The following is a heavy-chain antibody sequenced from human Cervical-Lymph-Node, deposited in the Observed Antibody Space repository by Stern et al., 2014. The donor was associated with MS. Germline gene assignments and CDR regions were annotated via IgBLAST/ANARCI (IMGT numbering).Heavy chain of an antibody. Sequence: QVQLVESGAEVKKPGASVTVSCKTSGYTFSKYGISWVRQAPGPGLERIGWSRGHNDDTNYVEKFQGRVTMTTDTSTSTAYLELRSLRSDDTAVYYCARDPHIAVAGTGGGFDPWGQGTLVIVSS. D-gene: IGHD6-19*01. CDR1: GYTFSKYG. V-gene: IGHV1-18*01. CDR2: SRGHNDDT. J-gene: IGHJ5*02. CDR3: ARDPHIAVAGTGGGFDP.